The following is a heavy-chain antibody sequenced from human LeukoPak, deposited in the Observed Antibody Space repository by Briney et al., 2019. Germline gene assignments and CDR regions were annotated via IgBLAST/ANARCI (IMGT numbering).Heavy chain of an antibody. D-gene: IGHD4-17*01. J-gene: IGHJ4*02. Sequence: GRSLRLSCAASGFTFSSYAMHCVRQAPGKGLEWVAVISYDGSNKYYADSVKGRFTISRDNSKNTLYLQMNSLRAEDTAVYYCARGPDYGDYVYWGQGTLVTVSS. CDR1: GFTFSSYA. CDR2: ISYDGSNK. CDR3: ARGPDYGDYVY. V-gene: IGHV3-30*04.